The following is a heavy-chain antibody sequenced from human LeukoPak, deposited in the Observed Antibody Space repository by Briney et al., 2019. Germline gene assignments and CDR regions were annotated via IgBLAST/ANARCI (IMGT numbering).Heavy chain of an antibody. Sequence: GGSLRLSCAASGFTFSSYSMNWVRQAPGKGLEWVSSISSSSSYIYYADSVKGRFTISRDNAKNSLYLQMNSLRAEDTAFYYCAKGSSYGSGSYAGDYWGQGTLVTVSS. D-gene: IGHD3-10*01. CDR1: GFTFSSYS. V-gene: IGHV3-21*04. CDR3: AKGSSYGSGSYAGDY. J-gene: IGHJ4*02. CDR2: ISSSSSYI.